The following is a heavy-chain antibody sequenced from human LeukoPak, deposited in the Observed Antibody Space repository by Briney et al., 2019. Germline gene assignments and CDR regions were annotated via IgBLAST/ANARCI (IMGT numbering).Heavy chain of an antibody. Sequence: GGSLRLSCAASGFTFDDYAMHWVRQAPGKGLEWVSGVSWNNGSVGYADSVKGRFTISRDNAKNSLYLQMNSLRAEDTALYHCAKDVGRLERNPDYWGQGTLVTVSS. V-gene: IGHV3-9*01. CDR3: AKDVGRLERNPDY. CDR1: GFTFDDYA. J-gene: IGHJ4*02. D-gene: IGHD1-1*01. CDR2: VSWNNGSV.